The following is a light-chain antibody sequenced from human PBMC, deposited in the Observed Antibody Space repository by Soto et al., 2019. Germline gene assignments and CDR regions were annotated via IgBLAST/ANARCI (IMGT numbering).Light chain of an antibody. J-gene: IGLJ1*01. CDR1: SSDVGGFNY. CDR2: EVS. Sequence: QSVLTQPASVSGSPGQSITISCVGTSSDVGGFNYVSWYQQHPGTAPKLIIYEVSNRPSGVSSRFSGPKSDNTASLTISGLQAEDESDYYCSSWDSSLSAYVFGTGTKGTVL. CDR3: SSWDSSLSAYV. V-gene: IGLV2-14*01.